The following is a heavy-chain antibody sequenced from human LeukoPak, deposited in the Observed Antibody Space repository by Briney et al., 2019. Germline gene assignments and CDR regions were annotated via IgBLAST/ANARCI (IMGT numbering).Heavy chain of an antibody. CDR3: ARDQRVGAVNFDY. V-gene: IGHV3-48*04. J-gene: IGHJ4*02. D-gene: IGHD1-26*01. CDR1: GSTFSASG. CDR2: ISSSGSSI. Sequence: VHLGGSLRLSCGASGSTFSASGMHWVRQAPGKGLEWVSYISSSGSSIFYADSVKGRFTISRDDAKNSLYLQLNSLRAEDTAVYYCARDQRVGAVNFDYWGQGTLVSVSS.